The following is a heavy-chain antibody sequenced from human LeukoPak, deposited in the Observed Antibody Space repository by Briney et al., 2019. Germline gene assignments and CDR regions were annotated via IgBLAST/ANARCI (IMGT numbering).Heavy chain of an antibody. Sequence: SETLSLTCTVSGGSISSYYWSWIRQPPGKGLEWIGYIYYSGSTNYNPSLKSRVTISVDTSKNQFSLKLSSVAAADTAVYYCARHVSSWYGAYYFDYWGQGTLVTVSS. CDR2: IYYSGST. CDR1: GGSISSYY. V-gene: IGHV4-59*01. J-gene: IGHJ4*02. D-gene: IGHD6-13*01. CDR3: ARHVSSWYGAYYFDY.